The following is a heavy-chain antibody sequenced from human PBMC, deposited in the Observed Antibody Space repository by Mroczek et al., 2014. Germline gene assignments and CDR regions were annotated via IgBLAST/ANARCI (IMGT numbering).Heavy chain of an antibody. Sequence: KESGPGLVKPSETLSLTCTVSGGSISSSSYYWGWIRQPPGKGLEWIGSIYYSGSTYYNPSLKSRVTISVDTSKNQFSLKLSSVTAADTAVYYCARPRSGDCSGGSCYQFDYWGQGTLVTVSS. D-gene: IGHD2-15*01. CDR1: GGSISSSSYY. CDR2: IYYSGST. CDR3: ARPRSGDCSGGSCYQFDY. J-gene: IGHJ4*02. V-gene: IGHV4-39*01.